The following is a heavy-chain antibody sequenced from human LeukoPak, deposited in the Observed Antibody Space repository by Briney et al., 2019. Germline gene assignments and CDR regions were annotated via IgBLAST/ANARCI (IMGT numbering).Heavy chain of an antibody. D-gene: IGHD3-16*02. Sequence: GGSLRLSCAASGFTFSSYGMHWVRQAPGKGLEWVAIISFDENNKYYADSVKGRFTISRDNSKNTLYLQMNSLRLEDTAVYYCAKHPGGFTGIVNYYYMDVWGEGTTVTVSS. CDR1: GFTFSSYG. J-gene: IGHJ6*03. V-gene: IGHV3-30*18. CDR2: ISFDENNK. CDR3: AKHPGGFTGIVNYYYMDV.